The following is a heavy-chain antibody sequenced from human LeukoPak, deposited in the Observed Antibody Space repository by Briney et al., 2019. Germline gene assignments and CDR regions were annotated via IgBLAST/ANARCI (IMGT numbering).Heavy chain of an antibody. Sequence: GASVNVSCKASGYTFTGYYMHWVRQAPGQGLEWMGWINPNSGGTNYAQKFQGWVTMTRDTSISTAYMELSRLRSDDTAVYYCARGLTAASYFDYWGQGTLVTVSS. D-gene: IGHD5-18*01. CDR3: ARGLTAASYFDY. J-gene: IGHJ4*02. V-gene: IGHV1-2*04. CDR1: GYTFTGYY. CDR2: INPNSGGT.